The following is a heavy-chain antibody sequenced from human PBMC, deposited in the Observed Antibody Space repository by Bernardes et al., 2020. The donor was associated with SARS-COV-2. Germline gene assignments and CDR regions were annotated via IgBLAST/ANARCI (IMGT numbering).Heavy chain of an antibody. CDR1: GGSISSYY. Sequence: SETLSLTCTVSGGSISSYYWSWIRQPAGKGLEWIGRIYTSGSTNYNPSLKSRVTMSVDTSKNQFSLKLSSVTAADTAVYYCAVLNYYGSGSDYYYYMDVWGKGTTVTVSS. CDR2: IYTSGST. V-gene: IGHV4-4*07. J-gene: IGHJ6*03. D-gene: IGHD3-10*01. CDR3: AVLNYYGSGSDYYYYMDV.